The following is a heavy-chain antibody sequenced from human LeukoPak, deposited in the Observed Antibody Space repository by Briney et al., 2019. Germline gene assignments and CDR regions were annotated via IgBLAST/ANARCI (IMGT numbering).Heavy chain of an antibody. CDR1: GFTFSSYA. D-gene: IGHD2-2*01. CDR3: ARDSFVVVVPASGAGWFDP. Sequence: GGSLRLSCAASGFTFSSYAMSWVRQAPGKGLEWVSAISGSGGSTYYADSVKGRFTISRDNSKNTLSLQTNSLRAEDTAVYYCARDSFVVVVPASGAGWFDPWGQGTLVTVSS. J-gene: IGHJ5*02. CDR2: ISGSGGST. V-gene: IGHV3-23*01.